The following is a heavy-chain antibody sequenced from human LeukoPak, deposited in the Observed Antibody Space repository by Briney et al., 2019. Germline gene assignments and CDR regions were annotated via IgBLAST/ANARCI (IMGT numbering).Heavy chain of an antibody. CDR3: ATNTFCSGGSCYNAEYFYH. CDR1: GFTVSSSY. Sequence: GGSLRLSCAASGFTVSSSYMSWVRQAPGKGLEWVSVIFGGGSTYYADSVKGRFTISRDNSKNTLYLQMNSLRAEDTAVYYCATNTFCSGGSCYNAEYFYHWGQGTLVTVSS. J-gene: IGHJ1*01. D-gene: IGHD2-15*01. V-gene: IGHV3-53*01. CDR2: IFGGGST.